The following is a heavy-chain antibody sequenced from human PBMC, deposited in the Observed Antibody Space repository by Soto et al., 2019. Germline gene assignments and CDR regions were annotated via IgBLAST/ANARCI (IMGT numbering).Heavy chain of an antibody. V-gene: IGHV1-18*01. CDR3: ARDGKSGYDHRPEFDY. CDR1: GYTFTRSV. J-gene: IGHJ4*02. Sequence: ASVKVSCKASGYTFTRSVISWVRHAPGQGLEWMGWISAYNGNTNYAQKLQGRVTMTTDTSTSTAYMELRSLRSDDTAVYYCARDGKSGYDHRPEFDYWGQGTLVTVSS. D-gene: IGHD5-12*01. CDR2: ISAYNGNT.